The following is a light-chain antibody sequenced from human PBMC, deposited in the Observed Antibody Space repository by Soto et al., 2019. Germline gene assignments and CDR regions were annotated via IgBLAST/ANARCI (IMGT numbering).Light chain of an antibody. Sequence: QSVLTQPASVSGSPGQSISISCTGTSSDVGRYNYVSWYQHHPGKAPKLMIYEVSNRPSGLSNRFSGSKSGNTASLTISGLQAADEADYYCSSYTSSSTWVFGGGTKLTVL. CDR2: EVS. V-gene: IGLV2-14*01. J-gene: IGLJ3*02. CDR3: SSYTSSSTWV. CDR1: SSDVGRYNY.